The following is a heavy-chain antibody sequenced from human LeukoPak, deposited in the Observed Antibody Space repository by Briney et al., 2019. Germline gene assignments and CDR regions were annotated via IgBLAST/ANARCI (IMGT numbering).Heavy chain of an antibody. CDR2: IYSSGNT. CDR1: GGSISNYY. Sequence: SETLSLTCTVSGGSISNYYWSWIRQPAGKGLEWIGRIYSSGNTKYNPSLKSRVTMSVDTSKNQFSLKLTSVTAADTAVYYCARGIAAASERALDIWGQGTTVTVSS. CDR3: ARGIAAASERALDI. J-gene: IGHJ3*02. V-gene: IGHV4-4*07. D-gene: IGHD6-13*01.